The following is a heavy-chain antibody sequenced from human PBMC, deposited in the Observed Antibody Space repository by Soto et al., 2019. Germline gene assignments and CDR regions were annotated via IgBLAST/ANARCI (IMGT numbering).Heavy chain of an antibody. V-gene: IGHV5-51*01. Sequence: PGESLKISCKGSGYSFTSYWIGWVRQMPGKGLEWMGIIYPGDSDTRYSPSFQGQVTISADKSISTAYLQWSSLKASDTAMYYCARSAYSNYEPTPDYYYYGMDVWGQGTTVTVSS. CDR2: IYPGDSDT. CDR1: GYSFTSYW. J-gene: IGHJ6*02. CDR3: ARSAYSNYEPTPDYYYYGMDV. D-gene: IGHD4-4*01.